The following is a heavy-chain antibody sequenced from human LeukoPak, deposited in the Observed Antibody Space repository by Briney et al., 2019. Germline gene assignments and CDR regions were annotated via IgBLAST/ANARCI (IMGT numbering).Heavy chain of an antibody. CDR1: GYTFTSYD. J-gene: IGHJ4*02. CDR2: MNPNSGNT. CDR3: AVLKSGSEGYFDY. D-gene: IGHD1-26*01. Sequence: ASVKVSCKASGYTFTSYDINWVRQATGQGLEWMGWMNPNSGNTGYAQKFQGRVTMTRNTSISTAYMELSSLRSEDTAVYYCAVLKSGSEGYFDYWGQGTLVTVSS. V-gene: IGHV1-8*01.